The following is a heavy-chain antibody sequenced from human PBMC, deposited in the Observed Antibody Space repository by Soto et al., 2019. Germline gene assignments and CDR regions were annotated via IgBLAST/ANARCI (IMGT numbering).Heavy chain of an antibody. CDR1: GFTLSNYW. V-gene: IGHV3-74*01. D-gene: IGHD3-16*01. Sequence: VESGGELVRPGGSLRLSCSASGFTLSNYWMHWLRQVPGKGPVWVARMNGEGTSTNYVDSVKGRFSISRDTAKNTLYLQMNRLTVEDTALYYCARVRPSRLGAFDVWGQGTLVTVSS. J-gene: IGHJ3*01. CDR2: MNGEGTST. CDR3: ARVRPSRLGAFDV.